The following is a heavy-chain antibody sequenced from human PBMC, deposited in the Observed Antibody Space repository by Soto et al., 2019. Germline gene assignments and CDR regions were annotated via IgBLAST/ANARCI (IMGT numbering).Heavy chain of an antibody. D-gene: IGHD3-10*01. V-gene: IGHV4-4*02. Sequence: SETLSLTCAVSGGSISSSNWWSWVRQPPGKGLEWIGEIYHSGSTNYNPSLKSRVTISVDKSKNQFSLKLSSVTAADTAVYYCARVNYYYGSGSYPAYFDYWGQGTLVTVSS. J-gene: IGHJ4*02. CDR2: IYHSGST. CDR1: GGSISSSNW. CDR3: ARVNYYYGSGSYPAYFDY.